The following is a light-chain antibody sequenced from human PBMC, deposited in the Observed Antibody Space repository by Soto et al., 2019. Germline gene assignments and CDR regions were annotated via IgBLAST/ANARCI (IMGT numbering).Light chain of an antibody. CDR1: RSNIGNNY. J-gene: IGLJ2*01. CDR3: GTWDNSLSAVV. Sequence: QSVLTQPPSVSAAPGQKVTISCSGSRSNIGNNYVSWYQQFPGTAPKLLIYDNNKRPSGIPDRFSGSKSGTSATLGITGLQTGDEADYYCGTWDNSLSAVVFGGGTKLTVL. V-gene: IGLV1-51*01. CDR2: DNN.